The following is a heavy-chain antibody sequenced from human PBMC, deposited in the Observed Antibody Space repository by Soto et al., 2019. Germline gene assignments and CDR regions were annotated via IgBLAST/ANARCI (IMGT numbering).Heavy chain of an antibody. D-gene: IGHD1-26*01. V-gene: IGHV3-23*01. CDR1: EFTFSSYA. Sequence: PGGSLRLSCAASEFTFSSYAMSWVRQAPGKGLEWVSGISGDGGRPYYADSVKGRFTISRDNSKNTLYLQMNSLRAEDTAIYYCAKDWVFSGTYYFDFWGQGSLVPVSS. J-gene: IGHJ4*02. CDR2: ISGDGGRP. CDR3: AKDWVFSGTYYFDF.